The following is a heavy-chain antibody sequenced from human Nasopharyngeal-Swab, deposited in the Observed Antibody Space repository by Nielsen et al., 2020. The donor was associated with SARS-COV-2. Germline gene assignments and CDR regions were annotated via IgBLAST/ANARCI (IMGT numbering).Heavy chain of an antibody. D-gene: IGHD6-13*01. V-gene: IGHV3-74*01. CDR3: AKDGGGGVQSIAAAGTHFDY. CDR1: GVIFSKYW. Sequence: GESLKISCVASGVIFSKYWMHWVRQAPGKGLVWVSRVNEDGSRTDYADSVRGRFTISRDKSKNTLYLQMNSLRAEDTAVYYCAKDGGGGVQSIAAAGTHFDYWGQGTLVTVSS. J-gene: IGHJ4*02. CDR2: VNEDGSRT.